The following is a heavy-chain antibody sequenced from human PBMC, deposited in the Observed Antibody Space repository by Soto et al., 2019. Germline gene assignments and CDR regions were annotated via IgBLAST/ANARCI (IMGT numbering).Heavy chain of an antibody. D-gene: IGHD5-18*01. CDR1: GGSISSGDYY. V-gene: IGHV4-30-4*01. Sequence: QVQLQESGPGLVKPSQTLSLTCTVSGGSISSGDYYWSWIRQPPGKGLEWIGYIYYSGSTYYNPSLKSRVTISVDTSKNQFSLKLSSVTAADTAVYYCARVETAMVGSLQIDYWGQGTLVTVSS. CDR2: IYYSGST. CDR3: ARVETAMVGSLQIDY. J-gene: IGHJ4*02.